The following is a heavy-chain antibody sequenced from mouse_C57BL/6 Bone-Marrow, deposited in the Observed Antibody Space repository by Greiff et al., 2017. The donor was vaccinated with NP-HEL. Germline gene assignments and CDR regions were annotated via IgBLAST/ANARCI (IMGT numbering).Heavy chain of an antibody. V-gene: IGHV1-15*01. J-gene: IGHJ2*01. CDR3: TKTAQDFDY. CDR2: IDPETGGT. CDR1: GYTFTDYE. D-gene: IGHD3-2*02. Sequence: VQLQQSGAELVRPGASVTLSCKASGYTFTDYEMHWVKQTPVHGLEWIGAIDPETGGTAYNQKFKGKAILTADKSSSTAYMELRSLTSEDSAVYYCTKTAQDFDYWGQGTTLTVSS.